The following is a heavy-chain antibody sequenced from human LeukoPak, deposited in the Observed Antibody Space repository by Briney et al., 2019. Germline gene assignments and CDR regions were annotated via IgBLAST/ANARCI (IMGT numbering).Heavy chain of an antibody. V-gene: IGHV3-30*04. CDR3: ARDRDCSRTSCFNAFDV. D-gene: IGHD2-2*01. CDR2: ISHDGNDQ. Sequence: PGGSLRLSCAASGFTFSTYEIHWVRQAPGKGLEWVAVISHDGNDQYYADSVKGRFTISRDNSKNALYLQMNSLRLGNTAVYYCARDRDCSRTSCFNAFDVWGQGTMAIVSS. CDR1: GFTFSTYE. J-gene: IGHJ3*01.